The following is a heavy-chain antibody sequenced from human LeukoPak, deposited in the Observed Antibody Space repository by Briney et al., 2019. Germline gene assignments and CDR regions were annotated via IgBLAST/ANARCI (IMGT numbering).Heavy chain of an antibody. Sequence: PGWSLRLSCAASGFTFSSYAMHWVRQAPGKGLERVAVISYDGSNKYYADSVKGRFTISRDNSKNTLYLQMNSLRAEDTAVYYCARRYCSSTSCYVLSYYYGMDVWGQGTTVTVSS. CDR1: GFTFSSYA. D-gene: IGHD2-2*01. V-gene: IGHV3-30*04. CDR3: ARRYCSSTSCYVLSYYYGMDV. CDR2: ISYDGSNK. J-gene: IGHJ6*02.